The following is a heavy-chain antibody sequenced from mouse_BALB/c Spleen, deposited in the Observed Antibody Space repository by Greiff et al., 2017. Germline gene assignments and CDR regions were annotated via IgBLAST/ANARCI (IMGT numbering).Heavy chain of an antibody. CDR1: GYTFTSYV. CDR3: ARGGRAYGNYVAMDY. V-gene: IGHV1-14*01. J-gene: IGHJ4*01. Sequence: EVQLQQSGPELVKPGASVKMSCKASGYTFTSYVMHWVKQKPGQGLEWIGYINPYNDGTKYNEKFKGQATLTSDKSSSTAYMELSSLTSEDSAVYYCARGGRAYGNYVAMDYWGQGTSVTVSS. D-gene: IGHD2-10*02. CDR2: INPYNDGT.